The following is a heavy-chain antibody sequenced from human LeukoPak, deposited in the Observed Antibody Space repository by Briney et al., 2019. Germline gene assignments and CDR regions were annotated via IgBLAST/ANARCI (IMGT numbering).Heavy chain of an antibody. D-gene: IGHD3-10*01. CDR2: INHSGSN. CDR1: GVSFSGYN. Sequence: SETLSCTGAGYGVSFSGYNWMWIRQPPGKGREGMGEINHSGSNNYNPSLQSRVTISATTSTTQFSLMLSSVTASDTAVDYCAGGRITMVRRGHTRSHLKRAPFDYWGQGTLVTVSS. V-gene: IGHV4-34*01. CDR3: AGGRITMVRRGHTRSHLKRAPFDY. J-gene: IGHJ4*02.